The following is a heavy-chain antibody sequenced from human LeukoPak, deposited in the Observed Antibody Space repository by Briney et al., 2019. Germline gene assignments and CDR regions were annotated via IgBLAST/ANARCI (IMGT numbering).Heavy chain of an antibody. CDR3: ARLYTNWNYVDY. CDR1: GGSISSSTYY. CDR2: IYYSGST. Sequence: KPSETLPLTCTVSGGSISSSTYYWGWIRQPPGKGLEWIGSIYYSGSTYYNPSLKSRVTISVDTSKNQFSLKLSSVTAADTAVYYCARLYTNWNYVDYWGQGTLVTVSS. J-gene: IGHJ4*02. V-gene: IGHV4-39*01. D-gene: IGHD1-7*01.